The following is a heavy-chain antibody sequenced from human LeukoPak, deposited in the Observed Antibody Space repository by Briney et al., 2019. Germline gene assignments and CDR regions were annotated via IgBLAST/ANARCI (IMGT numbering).Heavy chain of an antibody. CDR3: ARLLIPVTGYSYYYYGMDV. J-gene: IGHJ6*02. CDR2: IYSGGST. V-gene: IGHV3-66*04. Sequence: GGSLRLSCAASGFTVSSNYMSWVRQAPGKVLEWVSVIYSGGSTYYADSVKGRFTISRDNSKNTLYLQMNSLRAEDTAVYYCARLLIPVTGYSYYYYGMDVWGQGTTVTVSS. D-gene: IGHD3-9*01. CDR1: GFTVSSNY.